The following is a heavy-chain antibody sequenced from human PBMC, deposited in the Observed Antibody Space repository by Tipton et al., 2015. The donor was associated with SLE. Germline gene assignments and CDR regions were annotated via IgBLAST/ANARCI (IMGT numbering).Heavy chain of an antibody. Sequence: SLRLSCAASGFTFSSYAMHWVRQAPGKGLEWVAVISYDGSNKYYADSVKGRFTISRDNSKNTLYLQMNSLRAEDTAVYYCARDSSSYYLDYWCQGTLVTVSS. J-gene: IGHJ4*02. D-gene: IGHD6-6*01. CDR3: ARDSSSYYLDY. CDR1: GFTFSSYA. V-gene: IGHV3-30-3*01. CDR2: ISYDGSNK.